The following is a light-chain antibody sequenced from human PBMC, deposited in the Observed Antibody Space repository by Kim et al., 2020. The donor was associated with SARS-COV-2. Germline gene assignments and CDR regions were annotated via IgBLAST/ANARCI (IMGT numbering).Light chain of an antibody. CDR1: KVGDKS. V-gene: IGLV3-21*02. Sequence: APGQTARISCGGTKVGDKSVHWYQQKPGQAPLLVVFDDADRPSGVPERFAGSNSGNTATLTISRVEAGDEADYFCQVWDSGLDHVIFGGGTQLT. CDR2: DDA. J-gene: IGLJ2*01. CDR3: QVWDSGLDHVI.